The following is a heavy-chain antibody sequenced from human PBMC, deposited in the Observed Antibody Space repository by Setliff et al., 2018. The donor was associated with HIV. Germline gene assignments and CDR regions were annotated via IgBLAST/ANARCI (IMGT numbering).Heavy chain of an antibody. CDR1: GFTFNDYH. J-gene: IGHJ4*02. D-gene: IGHD6-19*01. CDR2: ITGSGDTI. V-gene: IGHV3-11*04. CDR3: AREATPRHSSGWVYFDY. Sequence: GGSLRLSCVGSGFTFNDYHISWIRQAPGKGPEWVSYITGSGDTIYYADSVKGRFTMSRDNAKDSVYLQMNTLRVEDTAVYYCAREATPRHSSGWVYFDYWGQGMMVTVSS.